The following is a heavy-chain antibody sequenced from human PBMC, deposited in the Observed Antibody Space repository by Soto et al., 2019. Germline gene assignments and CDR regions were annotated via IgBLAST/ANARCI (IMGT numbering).Heavy chain of an antibody. CDR1: GYTFTNYY. V-gene: IGHV1-46*03. CDR3: ARVSDCSGGRCYDAFDI. CDR2: INPSSGST. J-gene: IGHJ3*02. D-gene: IGHD2-15*01. Sequence: QAQLLQSGTEVTKPGASVKVSCAASGYTFTNYYMHWVRQAPGQGLEWMGVINPSSGSTDTAQRFQGRVTLTRDTSTRTIYMEMRSLRSEDTAVYYCARVSDCSGGRCYDAFDIWGQGTKVTVSS.